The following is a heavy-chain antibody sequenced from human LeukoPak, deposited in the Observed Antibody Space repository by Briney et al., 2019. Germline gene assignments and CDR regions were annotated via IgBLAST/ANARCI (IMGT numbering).Heavy chain of an antibody. CDR3: ASMVRGAESAGNFDY. CDR1: GFAXSDYY. V-gene: IGHV3-11*01. CDR2: ISSSGSTI. Sequence: GXXRLSXXASGFAXSDYYMSWIRQAPGKGLEWVSYISSSGSTIYYADSVKGRFTISRDNAKNSLYLQMNSLRAEDTAVYYCASMVRGAESAGNFDYWGQGTLVTVSS. J-gene: IGHJ4*02. D-gene: IGHD3-10*01.